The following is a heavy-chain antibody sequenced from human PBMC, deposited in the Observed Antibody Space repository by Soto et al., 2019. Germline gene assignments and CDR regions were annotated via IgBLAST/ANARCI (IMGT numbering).Heavy chain of an antibody. V-gene: IGHV4-39*01. CDR3: ARHFSVDYFDY. CDR2: IYHTGNA. J-gene: IGHJ4*02. Sequence: SETLSLTCSVSGDSISNSRFYWAWIRQPPGEGLEWIGSIYHTGNAYYNPSLKSRVTISVDTSKNQFPLKLTSVTAADTAVYYCARHFSVDYFDYWGQGALVTVSS. CDR1: GDSISNSRFY.